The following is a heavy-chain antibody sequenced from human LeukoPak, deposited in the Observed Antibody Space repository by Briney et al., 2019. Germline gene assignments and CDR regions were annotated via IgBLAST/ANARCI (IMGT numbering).Heavy chain of an antibody. CDR2: INPNSGDT. D-gene: IGHD6-13*01. Sequence: SVKVSCKASGDTLTGYYIHWVRQAPGQGLEWMGWINPNSGDTSYAQHFQGRVTMTRDTSISTAYMELRRLRSDDTAVYYCATSSYSSLSSFYWGQGTLVTVSS. J-gene: IGHJ4*02. CDR1: GDTLTGYY. V-gene: IGHV1-2*02. CDR3: ATSSYSSLSSFY.